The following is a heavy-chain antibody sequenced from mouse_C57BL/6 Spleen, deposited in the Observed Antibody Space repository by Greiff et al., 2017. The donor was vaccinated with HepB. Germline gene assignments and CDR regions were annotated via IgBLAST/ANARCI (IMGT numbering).Heavy chain of an antibody. J-gene: IGHJ3*01. CDR1: GYTFTDYE. CDR2: IDPETGGT. V-gene: IGHV1-15*01. CDR3: AYYYGSGFAY. Sequence: QVQLQQSGAELVRPGASVTLSCKASGYTFTDYEMHWVKQTPVHGLEWIGAIDPETGGTAYNQKFKGKAILTADKSSSTAYMELRSLTSEDSAVYYCAYYYGSGFAYWGQGTLVTVSA. D-gene: IGHD1-1*01.